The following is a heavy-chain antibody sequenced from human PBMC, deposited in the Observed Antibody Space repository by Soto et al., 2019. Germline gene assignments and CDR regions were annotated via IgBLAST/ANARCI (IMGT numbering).Heavy chain of an antibody. V-gene: IGHV3-30-3*01. J-gene: IGHJ4*02. CDR3: ARPLDYVWGSYRPLDYFDY. D-gene: IGHD3-16*02. Sequence: PGESLKISCAASGFTFSSYAMHWVRQAPGKGLEWVAVISYDGSNKYYADSVKGRFTISRDNSKNTLYLQMNSLRAEDTAVYYCARPLDYVWGSYRPLDYFDYWGQGTLVTVSS. CDR1: GFTFSSYA. CDR2: ISYDGSNK.